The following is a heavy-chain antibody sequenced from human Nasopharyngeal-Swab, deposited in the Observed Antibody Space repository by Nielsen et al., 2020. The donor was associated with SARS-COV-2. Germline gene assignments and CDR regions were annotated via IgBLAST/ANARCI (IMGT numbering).Heavy chain of an antibody. CDR3: AREVAVAGTFCWFDP. CDR1: GGTFSGYA. D-gene: IGHD6-19*01. CDR2: IIPIFGTA. V-gene: IGHV1-69*13. Sequence: SVKVSCKASGGTFSGYAISWVRQAPGQGLEWMGGIIPIFGTANYAQKFQGRVTITADESTSTAYMELSSLRSEDTAVYYCAREVAVAGTFCWFDPWGQGTLVTVSS. J-gene: IGHJ5*02.